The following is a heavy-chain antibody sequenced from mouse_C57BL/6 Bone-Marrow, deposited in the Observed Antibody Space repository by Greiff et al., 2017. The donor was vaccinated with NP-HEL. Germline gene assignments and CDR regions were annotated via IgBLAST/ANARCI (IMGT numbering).Heavy chain of an antibody. CDR2: INPNNGGT. V-gene: IGHV1-18*01. CDR1: GYTFTDYN. J-gene: IGHJ4*01. CDR3: ARSPRTLYAMDY. Sequence: VQLQQSGPELVKPGASVKIPCKASGYTFTDYNMDWVKQSHGKSLEWIGDINPNNGGTIYNQKFKGKATLTVDKSSSTAYMELRSLTSEDTAVYYCARSPRTLYAMDYWGQGTSVTVSS.